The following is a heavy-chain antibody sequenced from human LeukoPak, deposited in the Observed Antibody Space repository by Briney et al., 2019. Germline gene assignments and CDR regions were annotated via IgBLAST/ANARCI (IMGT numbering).Heavy chain of an antibody. CDR2: IYTSGST. CDR1: GGSISSGSYY. J-gene: IGHJ4*02. D-gene: IGHD3-22*01. V-gene: IGHV4-61*02. Sequence: PSETLSLTCTVSGGSISSGSYYWSWIRRPAGKGLEWIGRIYTSGSTNYNPSLKSRVTISVDTSKNQFSLKLSSVTAADTAVYYCARAPGYYDSSGTPEGLDYWGQGTLVTVSS. CDR3: ARAPGYYDSSGTPEGLDY.